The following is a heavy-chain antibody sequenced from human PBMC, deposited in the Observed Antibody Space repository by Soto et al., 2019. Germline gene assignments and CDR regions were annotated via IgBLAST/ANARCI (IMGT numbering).Heavy chain of an antibody. V-gene: IGHV4-39*01. CDR2: IYFTGNS. D-gene: IGHD6-25*01. Sequence: SETLSLTCSASGGSITSSSHFWGWVRQPPGKGLEWIGTIYFTGNSYYTPSLKSRLTMSIDTSKNEFSLRLNSVTAADTAVYYCAGQTFTIAAASYGRSNWFDPWGPGTLVTVSS. J-gene: IGHJ5*02. CDR1: GGSITSSSHF. CDR3: AGQTFTIAAASYGRSNWFDP.